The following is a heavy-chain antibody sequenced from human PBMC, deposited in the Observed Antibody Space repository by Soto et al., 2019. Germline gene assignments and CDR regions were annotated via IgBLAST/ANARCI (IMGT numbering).Heavy chain of an antibody. CDR2: IYYSGST. Sequence: QVQLQESGPGLVKPSQTLSLTCTVSGGSISSGGYYWSWIRQHPGKGLEWIGYIYYSGSTYYNPSLKSRVTISVETSKNQFSLELSSVTAADTAVYYCARDFGGGSYFDYWGQGTLVTVSS. CDR1: GGSISSGGYY. CDR3: ARDFGGGSYFDY. J-gene: IGHJ4*02. D-gene: IGHD3-16*01. V-gene: IGHV4-31*03.